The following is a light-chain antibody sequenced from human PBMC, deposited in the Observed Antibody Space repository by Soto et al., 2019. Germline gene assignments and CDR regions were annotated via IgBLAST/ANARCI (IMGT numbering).Light chain of an antibody. J-gene: IGLJ1*01. Sequence: SVLTQPASASGSPGQSITISCTGTSSDVGNYKYVSWYQQHPGKAPKLMIYEVSNRPSGVSNRFSGSKSGNTASLTISGLQAEDETDYYCFSYTSSGTYVFGTGTKVTVL. CDR1: SSDVGNYKY. V-gene: IGLV2-14*01. CDR2: EVS. CDR3: FSYTSSGTYV.